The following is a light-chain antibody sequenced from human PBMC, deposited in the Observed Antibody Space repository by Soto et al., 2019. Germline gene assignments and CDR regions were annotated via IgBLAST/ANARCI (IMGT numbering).Light chain of an antibody. CDR3: QQYLTSPWT. CDR1: QSVSDIY. Sequence: IVLTQSPGTLSLSPGERASISCRASQSVSDIYLAWYQQKPGQAPRLLIYAASRRATGIPDRFSGIGSGKDVSLTIIRLEPGYFAMYDCQQYLTSPWTFGQGTKVEIK. CDR2: AAS. V-gene: IGKV3-20*01. J-gene: IGKJ1*01.